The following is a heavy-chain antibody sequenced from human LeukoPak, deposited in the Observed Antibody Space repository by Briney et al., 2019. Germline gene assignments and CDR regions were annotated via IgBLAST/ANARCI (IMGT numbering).Heavy chain of an antibody. CDR2: VRPYNGDP. D-gene: IGHD1-1*01. J-gene: IGHJ6*02. Sequence: ASVKVSCKASGDIFRRYGVTWARQAPGQGPEWMGWVRPYNGDPEYAQKFQGRVTMSTDTSTDTSYMELRSLGSDDTAVYYCARPYSANWHPHPYRMDVWGQGTTVIVSS. CDR1: GDIFRRYG. CDR3: ARPYSANWHPHPYRMDV. V-gene: IGHV1-18*04.